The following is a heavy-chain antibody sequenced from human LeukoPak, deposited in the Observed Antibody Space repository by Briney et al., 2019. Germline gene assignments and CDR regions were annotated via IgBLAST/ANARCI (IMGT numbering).Heavy chain of an antibody. Sequence: PGGSLRLSCAASGFTFSSYWMHWVRQAPGKGLVWVSRINSDGSSTSYADSVKGRFTISRDNSRNTLYLQMNGLRVEDTAEYYCAKGYSGYYAMYYFDYWGQGTRVTVSS. CDR3: AKGYSGYYAMYYFDY. V-gene: IGHV3-74*01. CDR2: INSDGSST. J-gene: IGHJ4*02. CDR1: GFTFSSYW. D-gene: IGHD3-22*01.